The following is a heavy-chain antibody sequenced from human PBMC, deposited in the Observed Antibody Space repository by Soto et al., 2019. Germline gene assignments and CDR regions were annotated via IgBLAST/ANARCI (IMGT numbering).Heavy chain of an antibody. Sequence: SETLSLTCTVSGGSVTSDDYYWSWIRQPPGKGLEWIGYIYFSGSTTYNPSLKSRLTISIDKSKKQFSLRLSSVTAADTAVYYCARGAPRRILHDFDSWGQGSLVTVSS. CDR2: IYFSGST. V-gene: IGHV4-61*08. J-gene: IGHJ4*02. CDR1: GGSVTSDDYY. CDR3: ARGAPRRILHDFDS.